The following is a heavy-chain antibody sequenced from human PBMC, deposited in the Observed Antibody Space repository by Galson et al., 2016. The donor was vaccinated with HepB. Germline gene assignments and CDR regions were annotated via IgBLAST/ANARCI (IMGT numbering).Heavy chain of an antibody. D-gene: IGHD6-19*01. CDR3: ARDQGGPNGWYQGEFTFDT. CDR2: ISTFNARV. J-gene: IGHJ3*02. V-gene: IGHV1-18*01. CDR1: GYTFNYYG. Sequence: SVKVSCKASGYTFNYYGVSWVRQAPGQGLEWLGWISTFNARVVYAASLQGRVTMTTDASTTTAYLELTNLTRDDTAVYYCARDQGGPNGWYQGEFTFDTWGQGTLVIVSS.